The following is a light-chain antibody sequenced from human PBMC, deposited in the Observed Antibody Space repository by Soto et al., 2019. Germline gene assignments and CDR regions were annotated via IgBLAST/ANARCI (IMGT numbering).Light chain of an antibody. V-gene: IGLV2-14*01. CDR1: SSDVGGYNY. J-gene: IGLJ1*01. Sequence: QSVLTQPASVSGSPGQSIAISCTGTSSDVGGYNYVSWYQQHPGKAPKLIIYDVTNRPSGVSNRFSGSKSGNTASLTISGLQAEDEADYYCSSYTSITTYVFGTGTKVTVL. CDR2: DVT. CDR3: SSYTSITTYV.